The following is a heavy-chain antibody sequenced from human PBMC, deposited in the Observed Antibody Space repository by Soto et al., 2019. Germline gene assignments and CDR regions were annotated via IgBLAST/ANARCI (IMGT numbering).Heavy chain of an antibody. J-gene: IGHJ6*02. V-gene: IGHV3-30-3*01. D-gene: IGHD3-10*01. CDR1: GFTFSSYA. Sequence: QVQLVESGGGVVQPGRSLRLSCAASGFTFSSYAMHWVRQAPGKGLEWVAVISYDGSNKYYADSVKGRFTISRDNSKNTRYLQMNSLRAEDTAVYYCARDSLTMVRGVIDYGIDVWGQGTTVTVSS. CDR3: ARDSLTMVRGVIDYGIDV. CDR2: ISYDGSNK.